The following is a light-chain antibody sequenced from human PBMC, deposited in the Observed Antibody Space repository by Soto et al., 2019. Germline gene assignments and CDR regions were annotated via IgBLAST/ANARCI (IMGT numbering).Light chain of an antibody. J-gene: IGKJ2*01. CDR3: QQYNDWPYT. CDR1: QSISTN. CDR2: GAS. Sequence: EIVMTQSPATLSVSPGERATLSCRASQSISTNLAWYQQEPGQAPRLLIYGASTRATGIPARFSGSGSGTEFTLTISSLQSEDFAIYYCQQYNDWPYTFGPGTKLEIK. V-gene: IGKV3-15*01.